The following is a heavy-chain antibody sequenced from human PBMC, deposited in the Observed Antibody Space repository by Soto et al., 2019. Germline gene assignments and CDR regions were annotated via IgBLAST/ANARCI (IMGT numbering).Heavy chain of an antibody. V-gene: IGHV3-11*06. CDR3: ARAVGNYYGMDV. D-gene: IGHD1-26*01. CDR1: GFTFRDYF. CDR2: SDGSSAYT. J-gene: IGHJ6*02. Sequence: GCCMGLSCAACGFTFRDYFMTLIRQAPGKGPEWLSYSDGSSAYTNYADSVKGRFTISRDNAKNSLFLQLTSLRDEDTAVYYCARAVGNYYGMDVWGQGTTVTVSS.